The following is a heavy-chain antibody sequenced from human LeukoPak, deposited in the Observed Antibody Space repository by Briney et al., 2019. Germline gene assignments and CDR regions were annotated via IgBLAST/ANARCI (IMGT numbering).Heavy chain of an antibody. CDR3: AKDAQYYYAMDV. CDR1: GFIFDDYA. J-gene: IGHJ6*02. Sequence: GGSLRLSCAASGFIFDDYAMHWVRQAPGKGLEWVSRISWNSGGIGYADSVKGRFTISRDNAKNSLYLQMNSLKVEDTGLYYCAKDAQYYYAMDVWGQGTTVTVSS. CDR2: ISWNSGGI. V-gene: IGHV3-9*01.